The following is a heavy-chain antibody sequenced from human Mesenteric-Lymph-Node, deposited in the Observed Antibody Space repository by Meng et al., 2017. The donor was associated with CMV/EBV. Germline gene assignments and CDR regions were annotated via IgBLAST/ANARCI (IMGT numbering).Heavy chain of an antibody. CDR1: AFNFSDYG. Sequence: GGSLRLSCAASAFNFSDYGMYWVRQAPGKGLEWVAFVRYDESNDYYGESVKGRFTISRDNSRNTLYLHMNSLRPEDTGVYYCAKQGGGYSDYYYYGMDVWGQGTSVTVSS. CDR2: VRYDESND. CDR3: AKQGGGYSDYYYYGMDV. J-gene: IGHJ6*02. D-gene: IGHD1-26*01. V-gene: IGHV3-30*02.